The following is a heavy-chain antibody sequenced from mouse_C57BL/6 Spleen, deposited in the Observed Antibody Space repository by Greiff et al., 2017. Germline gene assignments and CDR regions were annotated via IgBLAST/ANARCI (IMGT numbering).Heavy chain of an antibody. Sequence: EVQLVESGGDLVKPGGSLKLSCAASGFTFSSYGMSWVRQTPDKRLEWVATISSGGSYTYYTDSVKGRFTISRDNAPNTLYLQMSSLKSEDTAVYYCARHPRGYFDYWGQGTTLTVSS. CDR2: ISSGGSYT. J-gene: IGHJ2*01. CDR3: ARHPRGYFDY. CDR1: GFTFSSYG. V-gene: IGHV5-6*01.